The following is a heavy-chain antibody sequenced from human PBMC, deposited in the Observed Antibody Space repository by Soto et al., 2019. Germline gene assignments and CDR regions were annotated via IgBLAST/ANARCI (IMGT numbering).Heavy chain of an antibody. V-gene: IGHV4-59*08. CDR3: ARHEGTAFDY. CDR2: IYYSGST. Sequence: SETLSLTCTVSGGSISSYYWSWIRQPPGKGLEWIGYIYYSGSTNYNPSLKSRVTISVDTSKNQFSLKLSSVTAADTAVYYCARHEGTAFDYWGQGTLVTVSS. J-gene: IGHJ4*02. D-gene: IGHD1-1*01. CDR1: GGSISSYY.